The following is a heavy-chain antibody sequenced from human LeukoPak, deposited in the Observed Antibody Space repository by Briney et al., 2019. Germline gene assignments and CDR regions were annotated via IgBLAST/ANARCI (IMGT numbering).Heavy chain of an antibody. V-gene: IGHV3-11*04. CDR3: ARDGGSSWYFDY. D-gene: IGHD6-13*01. CDR1: GFTFSDYY. J-gene: IGHJ4*02. CDR2: ISSSGNTT. Sequence: GRSLRLSCAASGFTFSDYYMSWIRQAPGKGLEWVSYISSSGNTTYHADSVKGRFTISRDNAKNSLYLQMSSLRAEDTAVYYCARDGGSSWYFDYWGQGTLVTVSS.